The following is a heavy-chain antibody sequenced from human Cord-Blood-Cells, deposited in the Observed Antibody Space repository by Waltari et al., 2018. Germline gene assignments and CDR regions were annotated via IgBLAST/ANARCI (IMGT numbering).Heavy chain of an antibody. D-gene: IGHD3-10*01. CDR1: GGSFSGYY. J-gene: IGHJ2*01. Sequence: QVQLQQWGAGLLKPSETLSLTCAVYGGSFSGYYWSWIRQPPGKGLEWIGEINHSGSTNYSPSLKSRVTISVDTSKNQFSLKLSSVTAADTAVYYCARFRGSGSYWYFDLWGRGTLVTVSS. V-gene: IGHV4-34*01. CDR2: INHSGST. CDR3: ARFRGSGSYWYFDL.